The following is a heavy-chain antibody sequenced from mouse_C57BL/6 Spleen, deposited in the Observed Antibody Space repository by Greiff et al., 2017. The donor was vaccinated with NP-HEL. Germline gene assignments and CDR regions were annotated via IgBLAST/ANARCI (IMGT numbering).Heavy chain of an antibody. D-gene: IGHD1-1*01. J-gene: IGHJ1*03. CDR3: ARVRMYYGSSYGYFDV. CDR2: ISGGGGNT. V-gene: IGHV5-9*01. Sequence: EVKLVESGGGLVKPGGSLKLSCAASGFTFSSYTMSWVRQTPEKRLEWVATISGGGGNTYYPDSVKGRFTISRDNAKNTLYLQMSSLRSEDTALYYCARVRMYYGSSYGYFDVWGTGTTVTVSS. CDR1: GFTFSSYT.